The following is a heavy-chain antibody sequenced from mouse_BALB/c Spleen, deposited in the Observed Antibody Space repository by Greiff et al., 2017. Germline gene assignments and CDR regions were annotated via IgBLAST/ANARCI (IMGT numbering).Heavy chain of an antibody. J-gene: IGHJ4*01. Sequence: EVQLVESGGGLVQPGGSRKLSCAASGFTFSSFGMHWVRQAPEKGLEWVAHISSGSSTIYYADTVKGRFTISRDNPKNTLFLQMTSLRSEDTAMYYCARKGEVRRGYYAMDYWGQGTSVTVSS. CDR2: ISSGSSTI. CDR1: GFTFSSFG. D-gene: IGHD2-14*01. CDR3: ARKGEVRRGYYAMDY. V-gene: IGHV5-17*02.